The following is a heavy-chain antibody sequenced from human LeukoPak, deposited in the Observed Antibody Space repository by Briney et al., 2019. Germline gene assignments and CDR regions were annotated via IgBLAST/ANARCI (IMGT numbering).Heavy chain of an antibody. V-gene: IGHV3-53*04. D-gene: IGHD5-18*01. CDR2: IYSGGST. Sequence: XXXAPXXXXXGVSVIYSGGSTYYADSVKGRFTISRHNSKNTLYLQMNSLRAEDTAVYYCARAGYSYGSYYYYGMDVWGQGTTVTVSS. CDR3: ARAGYSYGSYYYYGMDV. J-gene: IGHJ6*02.